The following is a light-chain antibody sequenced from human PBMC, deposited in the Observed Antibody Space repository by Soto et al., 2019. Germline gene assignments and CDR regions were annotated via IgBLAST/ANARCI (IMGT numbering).Light chain of an antibody. CDR1: QFVSTN. Sequence: EVVMTQSPATLSVSPGERATLSCRASQFVSTNLAWYQQKPGQAPRLLIYSASTRATGIPARFSGSGSGTACTLTISSLQSEDSAVYYCQQFNNWPPLTFGGGTKVEI. V-gene: IGKV3-15*01. J-gene: IGKJ4*01. CDR2: SAS. CDR3: QQFNNWPPLT.